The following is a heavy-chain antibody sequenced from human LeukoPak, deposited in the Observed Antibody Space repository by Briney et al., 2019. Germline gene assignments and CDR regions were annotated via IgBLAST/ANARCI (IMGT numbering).Heavy chain of an antibody. J-gene: IGHJ3*01. CDR3: AKVYRDNGDYFAFNV. V-gene: IGHV3-7*03. CDR1: GFTFSSYW. Sequence: GGSLRLSCAASGFTFSSYWMSWVRQAPGKGLEWVANIKQDGSEKYYVDSVKGRFTISRDNAKNSLYLQMNSLRAEDTAVYYCAKVYRDNGDYFAFNVWGQGSMVIVSS. D-gene: IGHD4-17*01. CDR2: IKQDGSEK.